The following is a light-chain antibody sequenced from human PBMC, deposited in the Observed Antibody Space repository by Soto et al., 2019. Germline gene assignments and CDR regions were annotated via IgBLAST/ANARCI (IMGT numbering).Light chain of an antibody. CDR1: QSVRSDY. V-gene: IGKV3-11*01. CDR3: QQRGTWPRVT. J-gene: IGKJ4*01. Sequence: EIMVSQSRDTVSLSPGQRATLSCRSSQSVRSDYFAWYQQKPGQAPRLLIYDASIRATGIPARFRGGGSETDFTLTISSLAPEDFAIYYCQQRGTWPRVTFGGGTKVDI. CDR2: DAS.